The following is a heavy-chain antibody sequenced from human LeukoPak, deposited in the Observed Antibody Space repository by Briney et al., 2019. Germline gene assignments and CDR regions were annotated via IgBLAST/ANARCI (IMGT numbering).Heavy chain of an antibody. Sequence: GGSLRLSCAASGFTFSSYWMSWVRQAPGKGLEWVANIKQDGSEKCYVDSVKGRFTISRDNAKNSLYLQMNSLRAEDTAVYYCARGYQPLLYYFDYWGQGTLVTVSS. J-gene: IGHJ4*02. CDR3: ARGYQPLLYYFDY. CDR1: GFTFSSYW. D-gene: IGHD2-2*01. V-gene: IGHV3-7*01. CDR2: IKQDGSEK.